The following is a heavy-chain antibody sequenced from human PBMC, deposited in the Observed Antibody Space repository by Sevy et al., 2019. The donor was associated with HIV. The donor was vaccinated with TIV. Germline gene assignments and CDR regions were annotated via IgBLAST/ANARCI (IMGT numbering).Heavy chain of an antibody. D-gene: IGHD3-3*01. CDR2: ISFSGSKT. V-gene: IGHV3-23*01. Sequence: GGSLRLSCAAAGFNFNNYAMTWVRQAPVKGLEWVSGISFSGSKTYYAESVKGRFSISRDPSKNTLYLQMNNVRVEDTAVYFCAKTPFMDFWNDYYSFYFDFWGQGTLVTVSS. J-gene: IGHJ4*02. CDR3: AKTPFMDFWNDYYSFYFDF. CDR1: GFNFNNYA.